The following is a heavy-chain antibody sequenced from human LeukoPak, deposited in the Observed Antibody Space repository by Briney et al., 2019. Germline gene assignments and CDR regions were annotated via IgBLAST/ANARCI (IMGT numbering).Heavy chain of an antibody. CDR3: ARIVHGRVDWHFDL. V-gene: IGHV1-18*01. CDR1: GYSFTSYG. CDR2: IGTYNGIT. J-gene: IGHJ2*01. D-gene: IGHD1-26*01. Sequence: GASVKVSCKASGYSFTSYGISWVRQAPGQGLEWMGWIGTYNGITNYAQKLQGRVTMTTDTSTTTAYMELRSLRSDDTAVYYCARIVHGRVDWHFDLWGRGTLVTVSS.